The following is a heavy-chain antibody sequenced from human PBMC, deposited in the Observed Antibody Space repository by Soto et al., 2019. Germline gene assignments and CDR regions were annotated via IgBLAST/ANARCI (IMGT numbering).Heavy chain of an antibody. V-gene: IGHV4-39*02. CDR2: IYYSGST. J-gene: IGHJ6*02. D-gene: IGHD6-13*01. CDR1: RGSISSSSYY. Sequence: SETLSLTCTLARGSISSSSYYWAWIRQPPGKGLEWIGCIYYSGSTYYNPSLKSRVTISVDTSKNHFSLKLSSVTAADTAVYYCARLRAAGLSQIIAAAGSRYYYYYGMDVWGQGTTVT. CDR3: ARLRAAGLSQIIAAAGSRYYYYYGMDV.